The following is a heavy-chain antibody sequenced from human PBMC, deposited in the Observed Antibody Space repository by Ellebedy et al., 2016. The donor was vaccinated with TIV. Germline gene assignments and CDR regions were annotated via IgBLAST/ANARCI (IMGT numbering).Heavy chain of an antibody. Sequence: MPGGSLRLSCAASGFTFSSHAMHWVRQAPGQGLEWMGIINPSIGSTTYAQKFQGRVTMTRDTSTSTVYMELSSLRSEDTAVYYCARVPSYSSGYELDHWGQGTLVTVSS. CDR2: INPSIGST. CDR1: GFTFSSHA. CDR3: ARVPSYSSGYELDH. V-gene: IGHV1-46*01. J-gene: IGHJ4*02. D-gene: IGHD5-18*01.